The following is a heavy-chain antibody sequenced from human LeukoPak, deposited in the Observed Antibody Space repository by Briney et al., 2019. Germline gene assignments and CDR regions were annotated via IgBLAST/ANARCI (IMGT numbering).Heavy chain of an antibody. CDR2: ISYDGSNK. CDR1: GFTFSSYA. Sequence: PGGSLRLSCAASGFTFSSYAMHWVRQAPGKGLEWVAVISYDGSNKYYADSVKGRFTISRDNSKNTLYLQMNSLRAEDTAVYYCARVWYYDILTGYSVGSGKYGMDVWGQGTTVTVSS. J-gene: IGHJ6*02. CDR3: ARVWYYDILTGYSVGSGKYGMDV. V-gene: IGHV3-30-3*01. D-gene: IGHD3-9*01.